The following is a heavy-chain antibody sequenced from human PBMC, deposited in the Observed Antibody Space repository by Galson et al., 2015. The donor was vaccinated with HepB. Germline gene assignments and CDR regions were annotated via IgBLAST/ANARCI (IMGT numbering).Heavy chain of an antibody. D-gene: IGHD2-2*01. V-gene: IGHV3-15*01. CDR1: GFTFSNAW. CDR3: NTDYPPPTYIVVVPAAKHGHYDTLTFADD. CDR2: IKSKTDGGTT. Sequence: SLRLSCAASGFTFSNAWMSWVRQAPGKGLEWVGRIKSKTDGGTTDYAAHVKGRFTISSDDSKNTLYLQMNSRKTEDTAVYYCNTDYPPPTYIVVVPAAKHGHYDTLTFADDGGQGTLVTVSS. J-gene: IGHJ4*02.